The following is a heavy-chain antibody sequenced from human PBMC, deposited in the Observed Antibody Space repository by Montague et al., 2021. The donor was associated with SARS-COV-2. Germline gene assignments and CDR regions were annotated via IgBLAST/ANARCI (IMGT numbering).Heavy chain of an antibody. V-gene: IGHV4-34*01. CDR1: GASFSGYY. Sequence: SETLSLTCAVYGASFSGYYWTWIRQSPGKGLEWIGEVNHSGRTTYNPSLQSRVTISVDTYKKQFSLRLRSVTAADTAVYFCARGLHIYATRRLRTGWFDPWGQGTLVTVSS. CDR3: ARGLHIYATRRLRTGWFDP. J-gene: IGHJ5*02. D-gene: IGHD2-8*01. CDR2: VNHSGRT.